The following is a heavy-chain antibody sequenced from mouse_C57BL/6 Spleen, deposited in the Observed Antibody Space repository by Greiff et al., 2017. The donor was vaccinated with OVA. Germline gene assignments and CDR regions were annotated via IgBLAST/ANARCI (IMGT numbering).Heavy chain of an antibody. CDR1: GYTFTSYW. D-gene: IGHD2-3*01. CDR2: IYPGSGST. CDR3: ARDGYWFAY. V-gene: IGHV1-55*01. Sequence: QVQLQQSGPELVKPGDSVKISCKASGYTFTSYWITWVKQRPGQGLEWIGDIYPGSGSTNYNEKFKSKATLTVDTSSSTAYMQLSSLTSEDSAVYYCARDGYWFAYWGQGTLVTVSA. J-gene: IGHJ3*01.